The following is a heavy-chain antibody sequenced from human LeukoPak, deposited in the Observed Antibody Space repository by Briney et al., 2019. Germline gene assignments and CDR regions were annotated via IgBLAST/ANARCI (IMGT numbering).Heavy chain of an antibody. D-gene: IGHD3-10*01. J-gene: IGHJ4*02. CDR2: INWAGATT. V-gene: IGHV3-43*01. Sequence: GGSLRLSCAASGFTFDDYAMHWVRQAPGKGLEWVSLINWAGATTYSADSVKGRFTISRDNAKNSLYLQMNSLRPEDTAVYYCAREGHNLWFGTGFDFWGQGTLFTVSS. CDR1: GFTFDDYA. CDR3: AREGHNLWFGTGFDF.